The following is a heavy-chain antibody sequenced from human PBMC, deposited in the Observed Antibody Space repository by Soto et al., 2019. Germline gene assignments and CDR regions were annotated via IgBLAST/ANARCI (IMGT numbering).Heavy chain of an antibody. J-gene: IGHJ3*02. CDR2: IKPDGSEK. D-gene: IGHD6-13*01. CDR1: GFTFSSFW. Sequence: PGGSLRLSCAASGFTFSSFWVSWVRQAPGKGLEWLANIKPDGSEKNFADSVKGRFTISRENTNNSLYLQMNSLRAEDTAVYYCAKITAGGYRAFDIWGQGTMVTVSS. CDR3: AKITAGGYRAFDI. V-gene: IGHV3-7*02.